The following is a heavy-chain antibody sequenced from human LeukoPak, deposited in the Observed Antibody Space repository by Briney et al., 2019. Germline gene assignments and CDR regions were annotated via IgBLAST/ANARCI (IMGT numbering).Heavy chain of an antibody. V-gene: IGHV3-21*01. D-gene: IGHD3-10*01. CDR2: ISSSSGYI. Sequence: PGGSLKLSCAASGFTFSIYSMNWVRQAPGKGRECVSCISSSSGYIYYADSVKGRFTISRDNAKNSLYLQMNTLRAEDTAVYYCARDPGYGSDWYFDLWGRGTLVTVSS. CDR1: GFTFSIYS. CDR3: ARDPGYGSDWYFDL. J-gene: IGHJ2*01.